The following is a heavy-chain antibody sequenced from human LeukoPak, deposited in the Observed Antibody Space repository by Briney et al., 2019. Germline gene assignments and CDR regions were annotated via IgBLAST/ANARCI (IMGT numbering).Heavy chain of an antibody. Sequence: ASVKVSCKASGYTFTGYYMHWVRQAPGQGLEWMGWINPNSGGTNYAQKFQGRVTMTRDTSISTAYMELSSLRSEDTAVYYCARGTMVRGVRTYYYYYYGMDVWGQGTTVTVSS. V-gene: IGHV1-2*02. CDR3: ARGTMVRGVRTYYYYYYGMDV. CDR1: GYTFTGYY. J-gene: IGHJ6*02. D-gene: IGHD3-10*01. CDR2: INPNSGGT.